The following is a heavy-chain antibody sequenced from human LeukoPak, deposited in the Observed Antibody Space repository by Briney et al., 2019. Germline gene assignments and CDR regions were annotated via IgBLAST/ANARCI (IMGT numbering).Heavy chain of an antibody. CDR1: GYTFTSYY. CDR2: INPSGGST. D-gene: IGHD4-23*01. Sequence: GSVKVSCKAFGYTFTSYYMHWVRQAPGEGLGWMGIINPSGGSTSYAQKFQGRVTMTTDTSTSTVYMELTSMRSEDTAVYYCARDAMTMVVTGVDHWGQGTLVTVSS. CDR3: ARDAMTMVVTGVDH. J-gene: IGHJ4*02. V-gene: IGHV1-46*01.